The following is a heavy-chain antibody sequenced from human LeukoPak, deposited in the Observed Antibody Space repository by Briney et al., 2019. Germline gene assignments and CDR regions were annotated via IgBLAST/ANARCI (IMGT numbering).Heavy chain of an antibody. V-gene: IGHV4-59*08. CDR1: GGSISSYY. CDR2: IYYSGST. D-gene: IGHD3-10*01. CDR3: ARQIAWGVGRFDY. J-gene: IGHJ4*02. Sequence: PSETLSLTCTVSGGSISSYYWSWIRQPPGKGLEWIGYIYYSGSTNYNPSLKSRATISMDTSKNQFSLKLNSVTAADTAVYYCARQIAWGVGRFDYWGQGTLATVSA.